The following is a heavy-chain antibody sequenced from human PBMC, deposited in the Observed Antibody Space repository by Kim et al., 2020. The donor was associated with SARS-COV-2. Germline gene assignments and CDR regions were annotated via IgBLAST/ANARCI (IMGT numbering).Heavy chain of an antibody. CDR1: GYTFTSYD. Sequence: ASVKVSCKASGYTFTSYDINWVRQATGQGLEGMGWMNPNSGNTGYAQKFQGRVTMTRNTSISTAYMELSSLRSEDTAVYYCARGVKVPAAIWISYYYYMDVWGKGTTVTVSS. CDR3: ARGVKVPAAIWISYYYYMDV. D-gene: IGHD2-2*01. J-gene: IGHJ6*03. CDR2: MNPNSGNT. V-gene: IGHV1-8*01.